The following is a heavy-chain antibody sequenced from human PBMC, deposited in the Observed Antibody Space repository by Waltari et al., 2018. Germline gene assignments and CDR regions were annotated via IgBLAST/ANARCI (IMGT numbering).Heavy chain of an antibody. Sequence: QVQLQESGPGLVKPSETLSLTCTVSGGSISSHYWSWIRQPPGKGLEWIGYIYYSGSTNYNPSLKSRVTISVDTSKNQFSLKLSSVTAADTAVYYCARVSPLSRGPFDIWGQGTMVTVSS. CDR1: GGSISSHY. CDR2: IYYSGST. J-gene: IGHJ3*02. CDR3: ARVSPLSRGPFDI. V-gene: IGHV4-59*11.